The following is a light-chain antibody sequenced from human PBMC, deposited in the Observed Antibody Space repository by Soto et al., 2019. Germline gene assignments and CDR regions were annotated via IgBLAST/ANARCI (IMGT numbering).Light chain of an antibody. CDR2: GTS. CDR1: QSVNIND. J-gene: IGKJ1*01. CDR3: QQYANSRT. Sequence: EIVLTQSPGTLSLTPGARATLSCRASQSVNINDFAWYQQKSGQAPRLLIYGTSNRASGIPDRFTVNGSGTDFTLRFSGLEPEDSAVDVCQQYANSRTFGQGTTVEI. V-gene: IGKV3-20*01.